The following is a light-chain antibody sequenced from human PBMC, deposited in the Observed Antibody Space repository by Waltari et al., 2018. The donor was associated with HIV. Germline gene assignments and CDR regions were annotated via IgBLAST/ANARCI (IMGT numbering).Light chain of an antibody. CDR1: DSHIPGSSS. Sequence: QSAVTQPASVSGSLGQSITISCTRADSHIPGSSSFSWYQHHPDRAPRLLIFDANSRPSGVSFRFSGSKSGDTAFLTISGLQVEDEADYYCASYIIGHAFVFGGGTKVTVL. CDR2: DAN. CDR3: ASYIIGHAFV. J-gene: IGLJ2*01. V-gene: IGLV2-14*01.